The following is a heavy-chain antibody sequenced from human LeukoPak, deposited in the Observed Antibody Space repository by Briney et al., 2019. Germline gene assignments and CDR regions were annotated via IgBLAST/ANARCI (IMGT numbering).Heavy chain of an antibody. D-gene: IGHD2-15*01. J-gene: IGHJ4*02. V-gene: IGHV3-21*01. CDR1: GFTFSDYY. CDR2: ISSSSSYI. CDR3: ARVSAAATPSGYFDY. Sequence: GGSLRLSCAASGFTFSDYYMNWVRQAPGKGLEWVSSISSSSSYIYYADSVKGRFTISRDNAKNSLYLQMNSLRAEDTAVYYCARVSAAATPSGYFDYWGQGTLVTVSS.